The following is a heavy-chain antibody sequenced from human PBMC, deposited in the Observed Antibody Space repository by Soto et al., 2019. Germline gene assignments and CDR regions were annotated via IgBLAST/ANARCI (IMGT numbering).Heavy chain of an antibody. CDR3: ARQGAYYYGTSGYKLDS. CDR2: ISYSGTT. D-gene: IGHD3-22*01. V-gene: IGHV4-39*01. Sequence: QLQLQESGPGLVKPSETLSLTCTVSGGSISSSSYYWGWVRQPPGKGLEWIGSISYSGTTYYSPSLKSRVTLSVDTSKNQFSLTLSSVTAADTAVYYCARQGAYYYGTSGYKLDSWGQGTLVPVSS. CDR1: GGSISSSSYY. J-gene: IGHJ4*02.